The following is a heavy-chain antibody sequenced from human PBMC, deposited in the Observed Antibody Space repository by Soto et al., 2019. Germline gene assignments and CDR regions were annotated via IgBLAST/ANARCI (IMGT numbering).Heavy chain of an antibody. CDR3: ATPRPFYGDYLIFDY. CDR1: GYTLTELS. D-gene: IGHD4-17*01. J-gene: IGHJ4*02. V-gene: IGHV1-24*01. Sequence: XSVKVSCKVSGYTLTELSMHLVRHTPGKGLEWMGGFDPEDGETIYAQKFQGRVTMTEDTSTDTAYMELSSLRSQDTAVYYCATPRPFYGDYLIFDYWGQGTLVTVSS. CDR2: FDPEDGET.